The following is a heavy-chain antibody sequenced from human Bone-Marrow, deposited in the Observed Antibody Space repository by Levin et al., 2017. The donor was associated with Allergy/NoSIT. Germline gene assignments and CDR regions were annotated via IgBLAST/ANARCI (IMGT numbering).Heavy chain of an antibody. Sequence: SGGSLRLSCVASGFTFSSFPMTWVRQAPGKGLEWVSTITSDVGTTYYGASVRGRFTLSRDNSKSTLYLQMNNLRVEDTAVYYCARGGSNPDFWGQGTLVSVSS. CDR1: GFTFSSFP. CDR2: ITSDVGTT. CDR3: ARGGSNPDF. D-gene: IGHD3-10*01. J-gene: IGHJ4*02. V-gene: IGHV3-23*01.